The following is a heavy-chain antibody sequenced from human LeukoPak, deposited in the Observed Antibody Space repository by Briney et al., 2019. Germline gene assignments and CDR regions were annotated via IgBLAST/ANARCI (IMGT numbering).Heavy chain of an antibody. J-gene: IGHJ4*02. CDR2: INPNSGGT. Sequence: ASVKVSCKASGYTFTGYYMHWVRQAPGQGLEWMGWINPNSGGTNYAQKFQGRVTVTRDTSISTAYMELSRLRSDDTAVYYCAADIVATQNFDYWGQGTLVTVSS. CDR3: AADIVATQNFDY. D-gene: IGHD5-12*01. CDR1: GYTFTGYY. V-gene: IGHV1-2*02.